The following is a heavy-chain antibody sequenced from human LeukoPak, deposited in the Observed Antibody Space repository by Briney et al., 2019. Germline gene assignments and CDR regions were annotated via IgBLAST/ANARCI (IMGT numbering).Heavy chain of an antibody. CDR3: ASEMATNLFYFDY. V-gene: IGHV1-46*01. D-gene: IGHD5-24*01. CDR1: GYTFTSYY. J-gene: IGHJ4*02. Sequence: GASVTVSCKASGYTFTSYYMHWVRQAPGQGLEWMGIINPSGGSTSYAQKFQGRVTMTRDTSTSTVYMALSSLRSEDKAVYYCASEMATNLFYFDYWGPGTLVTVSS. CDR2: INPSGGST.